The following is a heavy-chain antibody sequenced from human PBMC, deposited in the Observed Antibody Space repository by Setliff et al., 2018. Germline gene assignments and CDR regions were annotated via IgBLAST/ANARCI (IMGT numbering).Heavy chain of an antibody. J-gene: IGHJ4*02. Sequence: SETLSLTCTVYGGSLSDYYWNWIRQPAGKGLEWIGRIYVTESTKYNPSLKSRVTLSIDTSKNQFSLKLSSVTAADAALYYCAASRAYTGAVEEWFLPKTFDFWGQGSPVTVSS. CDR1: GGSLSDYY. CDR2: IYVTEST. CDR3: AASRAYTGAVEEWFLPKTFDF. V-gene: IGHV4-4*07. D-gene: IGHD3-10*01.